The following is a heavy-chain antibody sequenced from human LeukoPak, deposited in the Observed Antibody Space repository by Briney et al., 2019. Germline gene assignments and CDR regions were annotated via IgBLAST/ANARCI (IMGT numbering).Heavy chain of an antibody. CDR1: GYTFSTYG. V-gene: IGHV1-2*02. Sequence: ASVKVSCKSFGYTFSTYGISWVRQAPGQGLEWMGWINPNSGGTNYAQKFQGRVTMTRDTSISTAYMELSRLRSDDTAVYYCARGESWRARYMDVWGKGTTVTVSS. CDR3: ARGESWRARYMDV. CDR2: INPNSGGT. J-gene: IGHJ6*03.